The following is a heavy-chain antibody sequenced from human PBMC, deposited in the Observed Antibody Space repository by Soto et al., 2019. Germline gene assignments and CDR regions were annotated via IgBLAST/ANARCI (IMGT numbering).Heavy chain of an antibody. CDR1: GFTFDNYV. V-gene: IGHV3-23*01. Sequence: GGSLRLSCAASGFTFDNYVMTWVRQAPGKGLEWVSAISRSGDTSYYADSAKGRFTISRDNSKSRLYLEMSSLRAEDTALYYWAKDALVGGGISAFDYWGQGMWGTVSS. D-gene: IGHD2-15*01. CDR2: ISRSGDTS. J-gene: IGHJ4*02. CDR3: AKDALVGGGISAFDY.